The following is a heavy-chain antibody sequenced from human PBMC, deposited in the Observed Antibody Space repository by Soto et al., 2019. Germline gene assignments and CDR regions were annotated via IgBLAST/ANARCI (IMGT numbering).Heavy chain of an antibody. Sequence: QVQLQESGPGLVKPSQTLSLTCSVSGGSISGGYYRSWIRQYPGKGLEWIGYIYYTGRTYYNPSLKGRIAISVDTSKNQFSLKLSSVTAADTAMYYCARPMRLGELSLGYWGQGILVTVSS. D-gene: IGHD3-16*02. J-gene: IGHJ4*02. V-gene: IGHV4-31*03. CDR2: IYYTGRT. CDR1: GGSISGGYY. CDR3: ARPMRLGELSLGY.